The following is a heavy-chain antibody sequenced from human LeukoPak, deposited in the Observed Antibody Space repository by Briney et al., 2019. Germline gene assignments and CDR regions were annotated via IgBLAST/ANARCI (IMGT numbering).Heavy chain of an antibody. CDR1: GFTFSTYT. CDR3: AKAAFSRTSYFDY. J-gene: IGHJ4*02. V-gene: IGHV3-23*01. CDR2: ISGSGGNT. D-gene: IGHD3-3*02. Sequence: GGSLRLSCAASGFTFSTYTMRWVRQAPGKGLEWVSAISGSGGNTYYADSVKGRFTISRDSSKNTLYLQMDSLRADDTAVYYCAKAAFSRTSYFDYWGQGTLVTASS.